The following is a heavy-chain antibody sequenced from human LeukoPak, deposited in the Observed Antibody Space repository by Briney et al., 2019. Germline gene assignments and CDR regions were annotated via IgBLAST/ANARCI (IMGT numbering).Heavy chain of an antibody. J-gene: IGHJ4*02. Sequence: SGGSLRLSCAASGFTFSSYGMHWVRQAPGKGLEWVAVISYDGSNKYYADSVKGRFTISRDNSKNTLYLQMNSLRAEDTAVYYCASGPRASPYGYSIQIDYWGQGTLVTVSS. CDR1: GFTFSSYG. CDR3: ASGPRASPYGYSIQIDY. V-gene: IGHV3-30*03. D-gene: IGHD6-13*01. CDR2: ISYDGSNK.